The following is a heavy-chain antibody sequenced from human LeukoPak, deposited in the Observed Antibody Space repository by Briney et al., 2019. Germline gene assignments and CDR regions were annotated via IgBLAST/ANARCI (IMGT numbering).Heavy chain of an antibody. J-gene: IGHJ6*02. D-gene: IGHD3-22*01. CDR2: IVSNGDST. V-gene: IGHV3-64D*09. CDR1: GFTFSNFW. Sequence: PGGSLRLSCAGSGFTFSNFWVHWVRQAPGKGLEYVSAIVSNGDSTYYADSVKGRFTISRDNAKNTLYLQMSSLRPDDTAVYYCVNPGWYYDSSGYSYYYGMDVWGQGTTVTVSS. CDR3: VNPGWYYDSSGYSYYYGMDV.